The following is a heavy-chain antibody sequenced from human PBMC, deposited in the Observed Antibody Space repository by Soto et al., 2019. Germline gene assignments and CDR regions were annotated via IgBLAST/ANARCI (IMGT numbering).Heavy chain of an antibody. Sequence: PSETLSLTCAVYGGSFSGYYWSWIRQPPGKGLEWIGEINHSGSTNYNPSLKSRVTISVDTSKNQFSLKLSSVTAADTAVYYCARDFGVPSYYFDYWGQGTLVTVSS. CDR2: INHSGST. CDR3: ARDFGVPSYYFDY. J-gene: IGHJ4*02. V-gene: IGHV4-34*01. CDR1: GGSFSGYY. D-gene: IGHD3-10*01.